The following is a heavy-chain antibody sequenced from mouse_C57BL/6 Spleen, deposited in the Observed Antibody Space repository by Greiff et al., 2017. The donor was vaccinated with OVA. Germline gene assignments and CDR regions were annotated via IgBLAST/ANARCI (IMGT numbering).Heavy chain of an antibody. CDR1: GYTFTSYW. Sequence: QVQLQQPGAELVRPGSSVKLSCKASGYTFTSYWMHWVKQRPIQGLEWIGNIDPSDSETHYNQKFKDKATLTVDKSSSTAYMQLSSLTSEDSAVYYCARWDSSGSDYWGQGTTLTVSS. J-gene: IGHJ2*01. CDR2: IDPSDSET. CDR3: ARWDSSGSDY. V-gene: IGHV1-52*01. D-gene: IGHD3-2*02.